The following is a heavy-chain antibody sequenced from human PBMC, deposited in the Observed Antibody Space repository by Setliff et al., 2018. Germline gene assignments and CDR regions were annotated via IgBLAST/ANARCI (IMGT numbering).Heavy chain of an antibody. CDR1: GGSISSDSDY. D-gene: IGHD1-26*01. CDR3: TKGRVGLAARAGY. V-gene: IGHV4-61*02. CDR2: IYASGST. J-gene: IGHJ4*02. Sequence: PSETLSLTCTVSGGSISSDSDYWSWIRQSAGKGLEWIGRIYASGSTEYNPSLGSRVTISVDTSRNQSSLQLSSVTSADTAIYYCTKGRVGLAARAGYWGQGTLVTVSS.